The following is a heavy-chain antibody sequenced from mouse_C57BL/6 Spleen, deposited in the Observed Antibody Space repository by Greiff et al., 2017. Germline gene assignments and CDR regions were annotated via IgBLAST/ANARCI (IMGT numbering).Heavy chain of an antibody. V-gene: IGHV1-72*01. Sequence: QSCKASGYTFTSYWMHWVKQRPGRGLEWIGRIDPNSGGTKYNEKFKSKATLTVDKPSSTAYMQLSSLTSEDSAVYYCARSPAFGTVVDAMDYWGQGTSVTVSS. J-gene: IGHJ4*01. CDR2: IDPNSGGT. CDR1: GYTFTSYW. CDR3: ARSPAFGTVVDAMDY. D-gene: IGHD1-1*01.